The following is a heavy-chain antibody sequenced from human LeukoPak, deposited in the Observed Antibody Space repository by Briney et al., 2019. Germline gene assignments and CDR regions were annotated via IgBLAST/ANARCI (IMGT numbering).Heavy chain of an antibody. D-gene: IGHD3-22*01. CDR2: IYPGDSDI. Sequence: GESLKISCKGSGYSFTSYWIGWVRQMPGKGLEWMGIIYPGDSDIRYSPSFQGQVTISADKSISTAYLQWSSLKASDTAMYYCARRFYYDSSGYYYEYSPIFWFDPWGQGTLVTVSS. J-gene: IGHJ5*02. CDR1: GYSFTSYW. V-gene: IGHV5-51*01. CDR3: ARRFYYDSSGYYYEYSPIFWFDP.